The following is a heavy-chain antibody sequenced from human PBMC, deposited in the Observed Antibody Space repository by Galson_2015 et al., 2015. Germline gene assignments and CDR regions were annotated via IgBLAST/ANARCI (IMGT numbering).Heavy chain of an antibody. CDR2: IGGGDADT. Sequence: SLRLSCAPPGLMFSIYAMSWVRQAPGKGLEWVSTIGGGDADTFYADSVKGRFTISRDNSKSTLYLQMNSLRVEDTAVYYCVKDSVPKNGIYDAFDIWGQGTKVTVSS. J-gene: IGHJ3*02. V-gene: IGHV3-23*01. D-gene: IGHD2/OR15-2a*01. CDR1: GLMFSIYA. CDR3: VKDSVPKNGIYDAFDI.